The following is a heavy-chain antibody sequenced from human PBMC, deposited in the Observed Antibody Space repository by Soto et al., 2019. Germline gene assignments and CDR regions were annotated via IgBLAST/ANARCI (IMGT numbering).Heavy chain of an antibody. J-gene: IGHJ5*02. CDR1: AFTFTNYE. CDR2: ISGSGSTT. CDR3: ARVSTWWFDP. Sequence: GGSLRLSCAASAFTFTNYEMNWVRQAPGKGLEWVSYISGSGSTTYYADSVKGRFTISRDNAKKSLFLQMNRLRAEDTAVYYCARVSTWWFDPWGQGTLVTVSS. V-gene: IGHV3-48*03.